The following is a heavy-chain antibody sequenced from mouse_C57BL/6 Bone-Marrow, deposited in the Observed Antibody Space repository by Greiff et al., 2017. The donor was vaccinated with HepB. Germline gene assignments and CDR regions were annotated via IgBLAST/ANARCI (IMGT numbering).Heavy chain of an antibody. Sequence: VQLQQSGPVLVKPGASVKMSCKASGYTFTDYYMNWVKQSHGKSLEWIGVINPYNGGTSYNQKFKGKATLTVDKSSSTAYMELNSLTSEDSAVYYCASRYYYGSRSFAYWGQGTLVTVSA. CDR3: ASRYYYGSRSFAY. CDR1: GYTFTDYY. D-gene: IGHD1-1*01. J-gene: IGHJ3*01. CDR2: INPYNGGT. V-gene: IGHV1-19*01.